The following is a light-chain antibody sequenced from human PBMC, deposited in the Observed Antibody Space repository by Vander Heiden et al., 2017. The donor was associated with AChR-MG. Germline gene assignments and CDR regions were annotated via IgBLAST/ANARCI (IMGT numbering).Light chain of an antibody. CDR3: QQSFFTPPT. Sequence: DIQLTQSPSSLSASVGDRVTITCRASQSIAGYLNWYQQKAGKAPKVLIYSASSLEIGVPSRFSGSGSGTDFTLTISSLQPEDFATYYCQQSFFTPPTFGQGTKVEVK. CDR2: SAS. CDR1: QSIAGY. V-gene: IGKV1-39*01. J-gene: IGKJ1*01.